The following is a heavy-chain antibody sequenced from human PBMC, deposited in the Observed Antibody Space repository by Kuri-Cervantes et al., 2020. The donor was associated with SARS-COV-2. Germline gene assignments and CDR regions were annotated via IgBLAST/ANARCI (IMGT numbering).Heavy chain of an antibody. CDR1: GGSISSSSYY. D-gene: IGHD7-27*01. CDR3: ARDGCWGEANY. J-gene: IGHJ4*02. Sequence: SETLSLTCTVSGGSISSSSYYWGWIRQPPGKGLEWIGSIYYSGSTYYDPSLKSRVTISVDTSKNQFSLKLSSVTAADTAVYYCARDGCWGEANYWGQGTLVTVSS. CDR2: IYYSGST. V-gene: IGHV4-39*02.